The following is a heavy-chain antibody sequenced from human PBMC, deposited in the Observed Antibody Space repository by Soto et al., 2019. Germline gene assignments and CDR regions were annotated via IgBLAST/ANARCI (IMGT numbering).Heavy chain of an antibody. CDR2: ISSDGKTQ. CDR1: GFTFNNYG. V-gene: IGHV3-30*18. D-gene: IGHD6-19*01. J-gene: IGHJ4*01. Sequence: PGGSLRLSCVASGFTFNNYGIHWVRQAPGKGLEWVTVISSDGKTQYYADSVKGRFTVSRDNSKNTLYLQMHSLRPEDTAVYYCAKEIAVAGDLDYWGHGTLVTVSS. CDR3: AKEIAVAGDLDY.